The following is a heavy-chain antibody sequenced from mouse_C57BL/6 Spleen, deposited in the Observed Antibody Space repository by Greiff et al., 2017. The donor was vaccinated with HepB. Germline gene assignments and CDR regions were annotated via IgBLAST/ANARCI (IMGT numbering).Heavy chain of an antibody. CDR2: IYPRSGNT. V-gene: IGHV1-81*01. CDR3: ARSPNYYGSSYNYYAMDY. CDR1: GYTFTSYG. Sequence: VQLQQSGAELARPGASVKLSCKASGYTFTSYGISWVKQRTGQGLEWIGEIYPRSGNTYYNEKFKGKATLTADKSSSTAYMELRSLTSEDSAVYCCARSPNYYGSSYNYYAMDYWGQGTSVTVSS. J-gene: IGHJ4*01. D-gene: IGHD1-1*01.